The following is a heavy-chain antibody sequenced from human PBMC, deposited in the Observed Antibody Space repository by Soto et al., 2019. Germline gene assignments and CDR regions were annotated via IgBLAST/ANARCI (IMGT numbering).Heavy chain of an antibody. CDR2: IVVGSGNT. D-gene: IGHD3-22*01. CDR1: GFTFTSSA. Sequence: QMQLVQSGPEVKKPGTSVKVSCKASGFTFTSSAVQWVRQARGQRLEWIGWIVVGSGNTNYAQKFQERVTITRDMSTSTAYMELSSRRSEDTAVYYCAASPDSSGYFDYWGQGTLVTVSS. J-gene: IGHJ4*02. V-gene: IGHV1-58*01. CDR3: AASPDSSGYFDY.